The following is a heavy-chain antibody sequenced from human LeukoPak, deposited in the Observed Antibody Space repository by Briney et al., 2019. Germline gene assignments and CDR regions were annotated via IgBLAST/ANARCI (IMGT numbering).Heavy chain of an antibody. CDR2: INHTGGT. CDR3: ARDPELWFGDRELA. J-gene: IGHJ5*02. Sequence: SETLSLTCAVYNGSFSFYYWSWIRQPPGKGLEWIGEINHTGGTNYNPSLKSRVIISLDTSKNQFSLKLSSVTAADTAVYYCARDPELWFGDRELAWGQGTLVTVSS. V-gene: IGHV4-34*01. CDR1: NGSFSFYY. D-gene: IGHD3-10*01.